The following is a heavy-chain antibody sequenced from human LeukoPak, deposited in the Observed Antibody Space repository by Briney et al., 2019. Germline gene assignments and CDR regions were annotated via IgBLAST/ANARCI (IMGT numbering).Heavy chain of an antibody. J-gene: IGHJ4*02. CDR1: GFTFSTFN. CDR2: ISGSNSTI. D-gene: IGHD3-10*01. V-gene: IGHV3-48*04. CDR3: ARDTLWFGDYDY. Sequence: GGSLRLSCAASGFTFSTFNMNWVRQAPGKGLEWVSFISGSNSTIYYADSVKGRFTISRDNAKNSLFLQMSSLRAEDTAVYYCARDTLWFGDYDYWGRGTLVTVSS.